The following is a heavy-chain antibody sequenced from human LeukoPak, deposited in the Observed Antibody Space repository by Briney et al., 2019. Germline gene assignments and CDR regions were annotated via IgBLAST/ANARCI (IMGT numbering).Heavy chain of an antibody. CDR1: GFTFSTFA. V-gene: IGHV3-23*01. Sequence: GGALSLSCAASGFTFSTFAINWGRQAPGKGLEWVSAISGRGCTYYADSVKGRFATSRDDSTNTMYLQLSSLRAADTAVYYCAKDRPSSGFTIDAYWGQGTLVTVSS. CDR3: AKDRPSSGFTIDAY. J-gene: IGHJ4*02. CDR2: ISGRGCT. D-gene: IGHD3-22*01.